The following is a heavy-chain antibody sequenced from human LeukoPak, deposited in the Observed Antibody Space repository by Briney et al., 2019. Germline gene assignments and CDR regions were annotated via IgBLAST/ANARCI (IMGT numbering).Heavy chain of an antibody. CDR1: GYTFTGYY. Sequence: ASVKVSCKASGYTFTGYYMHWVRQAPGQGLEWMGWINPNSGGTNYAQKLQGRVTMTTDTSTSTAYMELRSLRSDDTAVYYCARGSYCSSTSCYLRWFDPWGQGTLVTVSS. D-gene: IGHD2-2*01. V-gene: IGHV1-2*02. J-gene: IGHJ5*02. CDR3: ARGSYCSSTSCYLRWFDP. CDR2: INPNSGGT.